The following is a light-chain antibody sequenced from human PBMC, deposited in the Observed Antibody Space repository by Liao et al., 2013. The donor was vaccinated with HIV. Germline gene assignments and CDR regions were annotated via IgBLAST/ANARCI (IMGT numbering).Light chain of an antibody. CDR3: QVWDSISDHHV. V-gene: IGLV3-21*01. CDR1: NIGSKS. Sequence: SYVLTQPPSVTVAPGKTARIPCGGNNIGSKSVHWYQQKPGQAPVLVIYYSSDRPSGIPERFSGSNSGNTATLTISRVEAGDEADYYCQVWDSISDHHVFGIGTKVTVL. J-gene: IGLJ1*01. CDR2: YSS.